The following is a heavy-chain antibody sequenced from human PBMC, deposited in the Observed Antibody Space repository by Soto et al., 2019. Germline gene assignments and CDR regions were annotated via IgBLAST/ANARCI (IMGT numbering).Heavy chain of an antibody. J-gene: IGHJ5*01. CDR2: ITPSGRTT. CDR3: ARDLDVTTVTTSFDS. Sequence: QVQLVQSGAEVKKPGASVKVACKTSGFTFTKYYMHWVRQAPDKGFNGVGVITPSGRTTSYAQKFLGRVTMTRDASTATVYMELNSLRSEDTAVYYCARDLDVTTVTTSFDSWGQGTLVTVSS. V-gene: IGHV1-46*01. CDR1: GFTFTKYY. D-gene: IGHD4-17*01.